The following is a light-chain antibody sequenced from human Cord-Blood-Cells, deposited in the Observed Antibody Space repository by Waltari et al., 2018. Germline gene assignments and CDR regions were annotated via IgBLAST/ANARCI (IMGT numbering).Light chain of an antibody. J-gene: IGKJ5*01. CDR3: QQYNNWPIT. V-gene: IGKV3-15*01. CDR2: GAS. Sequence: EIVMTQSPATLSVSPGERATLSCRASQSVSSNLAWYQQKPGQAPRLLIYGASTRATGIPARFSGSGSGTEFTRTISSLQSEDFAVYYCQQYNNWPITFGEETRLEIK. CDR1: QSVSSN.